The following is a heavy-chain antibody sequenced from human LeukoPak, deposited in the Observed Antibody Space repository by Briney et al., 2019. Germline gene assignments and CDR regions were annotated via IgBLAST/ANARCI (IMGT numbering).Heavy chain of an antibody. D-gene: IGHD7-27*01. J-gene: IGHJ4*02. CDR3: AKGGTGEFDY. CDR1: GFTFSSYS. V-gene: IGHV3-23*01. CDR2: ISGSGGST. Sequence: GGSLRLSCAASGFTFSSYSMNWVRQAPGKGLEWVSAISGSGGSTYYADSVKGRFTISRDNSKNTLYLQMNSLRAEDTAVYYCAKGGTGEFDYWGQGTLVTVSS.